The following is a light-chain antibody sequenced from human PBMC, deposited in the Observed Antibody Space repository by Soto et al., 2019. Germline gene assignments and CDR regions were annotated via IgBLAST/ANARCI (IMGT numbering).Light chain of an antibody. V-gene: IGKV3-15*01. J-gene: IGKJ1*01. Sequence: EIVMTQSPGTLSVSPGERATLSCRASQSVSSKIAWYQQKPGQSPRLLISDASTRAAGVPARFSGSGSGTEFTLTISSLQSEDAAVYYCQHYNSWLWTFGQGTKVEVK. CDR1: QSVSSK. CDR2: DAS. CDR3: QHYNSWLWT.